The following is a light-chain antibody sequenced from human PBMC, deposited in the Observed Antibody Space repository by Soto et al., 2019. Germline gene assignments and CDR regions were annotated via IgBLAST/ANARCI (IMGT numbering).Light chain of an antibody. Sequence: DIQMTQSPSSLSASVGDRVTITCRASQSISSYLNWYQQKPGKAPKLLIYAASSLQSGVPSRFSGSGSGTDFTLTISSLQPEDFATYYCQQLNSYLITFGQGTKVDIK. CDR2: AAS. J-gene: IGKJ1*01. V-gene: IGKV1-39*01. CDR3: QQLNSYLIT. CDR1: QSISSY.